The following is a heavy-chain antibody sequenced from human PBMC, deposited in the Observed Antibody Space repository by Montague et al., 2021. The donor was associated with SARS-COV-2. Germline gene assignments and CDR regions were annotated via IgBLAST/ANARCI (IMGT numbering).Heavy chain of an antibody. J-gene: IGHJ5*02. CDR2: IFYNGDT. V-gene: IGHV4-59*08. Sequence: SETLSLTCTVSGGSISGYYWTWIRQPPGKGLEWIGYIFYNGDTNYNPSLKSRVSISADTPKNQFSLKLIAVTAADTAVYFCATHRQHHNHWGQGAMVAVSS. CDR3: ATHRQHHNH. D-gene: IGHD6-13*01. CDR1: GGSISGYY.